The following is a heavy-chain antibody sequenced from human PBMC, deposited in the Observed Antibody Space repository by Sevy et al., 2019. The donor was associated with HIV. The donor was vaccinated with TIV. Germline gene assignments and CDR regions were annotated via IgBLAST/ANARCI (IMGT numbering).Heavy chain of an antibody. CDR3: VSSDGTAIFGVVILY. J-gene: IGHJ4*02. CDR2: IYYSGST. Sequence: SETLSLTCTVSGGSVSSGSYYWSWIRQPPGKGLEWIGYIYYSGSTNYNPSLKSRVTISVDTSKNQFSLKLSSVTAADTAVYYCVSSDGTAIFGVVILYWGQGTLVTVSS. V-gene: IGHV4-61*01. CDR1: GGSVSSGSYY. D-gene: IGHD3-3*01.